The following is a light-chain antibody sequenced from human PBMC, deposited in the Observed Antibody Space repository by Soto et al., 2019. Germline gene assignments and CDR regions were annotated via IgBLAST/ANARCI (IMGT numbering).Light chain of an antibody. CDR3: QQSYSILWT. Sequence: DIPMTQSPSSLSASVGDRVTITCRASQSIASYLNWYQQKPGRAPNLLIYGTSSLQSGVPSRFSGSGSGTDFTLTISSLQPEDFATYYCQQSYSILWTFGQGTKVEVK. CDR1: QSIASY. V-gene: IGKV1-39*01. CDR2: GTS. J-gene: IGKJ1*01.